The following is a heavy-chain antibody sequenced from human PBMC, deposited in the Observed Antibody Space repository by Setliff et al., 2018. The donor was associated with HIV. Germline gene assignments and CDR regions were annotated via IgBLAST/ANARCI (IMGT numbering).Heavy chain of an antibody. CDR2: IYYNGNT. D-gene: IGHD3-3*01. Sequence: SETLSLTCTVSGGSVSSSSFYWAWIRRPAGKGREWIGTIYYNGNTYYNPSLESRVPISVDTSKNQFSLKLSSVTAADTAVYYCASGRYYDFWSGFDYYFDYWGQGTLVTVSS. CDR3: ASGRYYDFWSGFDYYFDY. V-gene: IGHV4-39*07. CDR1: GGSVSSSSFY. J-gene: IGHJ4*02.